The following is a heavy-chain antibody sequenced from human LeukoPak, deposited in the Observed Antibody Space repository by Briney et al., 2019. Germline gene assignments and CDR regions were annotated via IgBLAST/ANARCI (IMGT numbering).Heavy chain of an antibody. CDR3: ARDSIVVGSIDY. CDR1: GYTFTGYY. J-gene: IGHJ4*02. CDR2: IHPNSGGT. Sequence: ASVKVSCKASGYTFTGYYMHWVRQAPGQGLEWMGRIHPNSGGTNYAQKFQGRVTMTRDTSISTAYMELSRLRSDDTAVYYCARDSIVVGSIDYWGQGTLVTVSS. D-gene: IGHD3-22*01. V-gene: IGHV1-2*06.